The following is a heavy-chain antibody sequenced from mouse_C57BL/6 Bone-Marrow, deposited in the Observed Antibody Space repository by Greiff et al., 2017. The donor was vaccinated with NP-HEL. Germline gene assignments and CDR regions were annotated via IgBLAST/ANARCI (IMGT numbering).Heavy chain of an antibody. Sequence: QVQLKQPGAELVRPGSSVKLSCKASGYTFTSYWMHWVKQRPIQGLEWIGNIDPSDSETHYNQKFKDKATLTVDKSSSTAYMQLSSLTSEDSAVYYCARGGSPWFACWGQGTLVTVSA. CDR3: ARGGSPWFAC. CDR1: GYTFTSYW. V-gene: IGHV1-52*01. CDR2: IDPSDSET. J-gene: IGHJ3*01.